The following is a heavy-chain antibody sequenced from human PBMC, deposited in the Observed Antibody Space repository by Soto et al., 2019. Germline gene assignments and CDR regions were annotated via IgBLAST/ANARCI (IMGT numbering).Heavy chain of an antibody. V-gene: IGHV3-30-3*01. Sequence: QVQLVESGGGVVQPGRSLRLSCAASGFTFSSYAMHWVRQAPGKGLEWVAVILYDGSNTYYADSVKGRFTISRDNSKRTLEQQMSSLGAEDTAVYYCAREGGSPDYDFWSGLNLDYGGQGTLVTLSS. CDR1: GFTFSSYA. CDR2: ILYDGSNT. D-gene: IGHD3-3*01. J-gene: IGHJ4*02. CDR3: AREGGSPDYDFWSGLNLDY.